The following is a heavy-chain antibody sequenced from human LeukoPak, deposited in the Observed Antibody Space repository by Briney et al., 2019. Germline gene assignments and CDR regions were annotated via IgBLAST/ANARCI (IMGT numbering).Heavy chain of an antibody. V-gene: IGHV3-30-3*01. J-gene: IGHJ5*02. CDR2: ISYDGSNK. CDR3: ARDRVATPRGYDWFDP. D-gene: IGHD5-12*01. Sequence: PGGSLRLSCAGSGFTFRRYAMNWVRQAPGKGLEWVAVISYDGSNKYYADSVKGRFTISRDNAKNTLYLQMNSLRAEDTAVYYCARDRVATPRGYDWFDPWGQGTLVTVSS. CDR1: GFTFRRYA.